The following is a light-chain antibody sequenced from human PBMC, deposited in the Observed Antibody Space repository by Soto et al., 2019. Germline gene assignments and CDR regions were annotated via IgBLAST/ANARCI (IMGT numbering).Light chain of an antibody. Sequence: EIVLTQSPGTLSLSPGERATLSCRASQSVSSSYLAWYQQNPGQATRLLIYGASSRATGIPERFSGSGSGTDFTLTIRRLEHEDFVVYYCQQYGSLRTFGQGTKVDIK. J-gene: IGKJ1*01. V-gene: IGKV3-20*01. CDR2: GAS. CDR1: QSVSSSY. CDR3: QQYGSLRT.